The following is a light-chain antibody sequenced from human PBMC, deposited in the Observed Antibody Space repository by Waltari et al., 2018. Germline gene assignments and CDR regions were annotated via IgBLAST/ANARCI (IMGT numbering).Light chain of an antibody. Sequence: ASVGDRVTITCRASQSISSYLNWYQQKPGKAPKLLIYAASSLQSGVPSRFSGSGSGTDFTLTISSLLPEDFATYYCQQSYSTPQTFGGGTKVEIK. CDR1: QSISSY. CDR3: QQSYSTPQT. CDR2: AAS. V-gene: IGKV1-39*01. J-gene: IGKJ4*01.